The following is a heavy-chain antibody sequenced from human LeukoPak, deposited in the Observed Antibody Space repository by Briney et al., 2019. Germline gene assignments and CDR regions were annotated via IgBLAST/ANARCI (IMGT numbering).Heavy chain of an antibody. CDR3: ARGRPGLPHLDY. CDR2: MNPNSGIP. J-gene: IGHJ4*02. CDR1: GYTFTSYA. D-gene: IGHD5-12*01. Sequence: ASVKVSCKASGYTFTSYAMNWVRQAPGQGLEWMGWMNPNSGIPGFAQKFQGRVTMTRNTSISTAYMELSSLRSEDTAVHYCARGRPGLPHLDYWGQGTLVTVSS. V-gene: IGHV1-8*02.